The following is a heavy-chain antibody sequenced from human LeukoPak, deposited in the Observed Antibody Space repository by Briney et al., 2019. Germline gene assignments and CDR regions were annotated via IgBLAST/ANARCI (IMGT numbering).Heavy chain of an antibody. CDR1: GFTVSSNY. V-gene: IGHV3-53*01. D-gene: IGHD2-2*01. CDR3: AKVHCISTNCNHIWTYFDY. J-gene: IGHJ4*02. CDR2: IYSGGST. Sequence: GGSLRLSCAASGFTVSSNYMSWVRRAPGKGLEWVSVIYSGGSTYYADSVKGRFTISRDNSKNTLYLQMNSLRAEDTAVYYCAKVHCISTNCNHIWTYFDYWGQGTLVTVSS.